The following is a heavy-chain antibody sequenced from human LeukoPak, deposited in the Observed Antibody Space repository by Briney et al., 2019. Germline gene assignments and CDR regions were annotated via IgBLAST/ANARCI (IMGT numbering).Heavy chain of an antibody. CDR3: ARAQSYDFWSGYYEGERFDP. CDR1: GDSISDSY. V-gene: IGHV4-59*01. D-gene: IGHD3-3*01. Sequence: PSETLSLTCTVSGDSISDSYWSWIRQPPGKGLEWIGSIYYSGSTYYNPSLKSRVTISVDTSKNQFSLKLSSVTAADTAVYYCARAQSYDFWSGYYEGERFDPWGQGTLVTVSS. CDR2: IYYSGST. J-gene: IGHJ5*02.